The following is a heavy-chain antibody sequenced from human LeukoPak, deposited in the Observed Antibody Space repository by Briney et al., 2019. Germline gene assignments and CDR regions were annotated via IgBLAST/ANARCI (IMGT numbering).Heavy chain of an antibody. CDR2: ISGSGGST. Sequence: GGSLRLSCAASGFTFSSYAMSWVRQASGKGLEWVSAISGSGGSTYYADSVKGRFTISRDNSKNTLYLQMNSLRAEDTAVYYCAKVTSTYSSSWFTQEYYYYGMDVWGQGTTVTVSS. CDR3: AKVTSTYSSSWFTQEYYYYGMDV. J-gene: IGHJ6*02. CDR1: GFTFSSYA. V-gene: IGHV3-23*01. D-gene: IGHD6-13*01.